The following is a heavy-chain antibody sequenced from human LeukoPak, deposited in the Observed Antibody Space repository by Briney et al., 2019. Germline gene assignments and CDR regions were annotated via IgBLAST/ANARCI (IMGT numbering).Heavy chain of an antibody. CDR1: GGSFSGYY. D-gene: IGHD6-6*01. CDR3: ARSSIAARSADY. J-gene: IGHJ4*02. V-gene: IGHV4-34*01. CDR2: VNHSGST. Sequence: SETLSVTCAVYGGSFSGYYWSWIRQPPGKGLEWIGEVNHSGSTNYNPSLKSRVTISVDTSKNQFSLKLSSVTAADTAVYYCARSSIAARSADYWGQGTLVTVSS.